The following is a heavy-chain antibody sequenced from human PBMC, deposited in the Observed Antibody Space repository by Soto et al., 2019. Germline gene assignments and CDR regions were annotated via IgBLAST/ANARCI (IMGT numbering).Heavy chain of an antibody. D-gene: IGHD3-3*01. V-gene: IGHV1-18*01. Sequence: QVQMVQSGAEVKKPGASVKVSCKTSGYTFTNFGFTWVRQAPGQGLEWMGWISNYNGDTNYAEKLQGRVTMTTDTSTSTVYMELRSLRSDDSAVYYCARVREFWSGWGAFDIWGQGTTVTVSS. CDR3: ARVREFWSGWGAFDI. J-gene: IGHJ3*02. CDR2: ISNYNGDT. CDR1: GYTFTNFG.